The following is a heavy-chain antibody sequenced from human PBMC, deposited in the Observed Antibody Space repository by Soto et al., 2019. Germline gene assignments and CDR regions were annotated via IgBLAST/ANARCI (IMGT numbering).Heavy chain of an antibody. CDR2: ISSSGGGT. CDR1: GFTITNYA. CDR3: VRKGYCSAGSCYAFDY. J-gene: IGHJ4*02. Sequence: GGSLRLSCAASGFTITNYAMSWVRQAPGKGLEWVSAISSSGGGTYYADSVKGRFSISRDNSKNTLYLQMNTLRAEDTAVYFCVRKGYCSAGSCYAFDYWGQGTLVTVSS. V-gene: IGHV3-23*01. D-gene: IGHD2-15*01.